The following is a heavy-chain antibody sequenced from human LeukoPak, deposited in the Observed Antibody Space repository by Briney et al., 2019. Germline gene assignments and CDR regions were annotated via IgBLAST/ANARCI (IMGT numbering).Heavy chain of an antibody. Sequence: ASVKVSCKASGYTFGAYYMYWVRQAPGQGLEWMGWIRPNSGGTNYTQKFQGRVTMTRDMSTSTVYMELSSLRSEDTAVYYCARDLSDPGRLHYYYYYMDVWGKGTTVTVSS. CDR3: ARDLSDPGRLHYYYYYMDV. J-gene: IGHJ6*03. V-gene: IGHV1-2*02. CDR2: IRPNSGGT. D-gene: IGHD4-11*01. CDR1: GYTFGAYY.